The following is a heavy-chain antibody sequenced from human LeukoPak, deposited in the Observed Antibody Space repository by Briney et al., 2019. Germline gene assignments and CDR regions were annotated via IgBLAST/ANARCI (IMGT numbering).Heavy chain of an antibody. J-gene: IGHJ6*02. V-gene: IGHV4-39*01. CDR3: ASPYCSSTSCYTDYYYGMDV. D-gene: IGHD2-2*02. CDR1: GGSISSSSYY. Sequence: SETLSLTCTVSGGSISSSSYYWGWIRQPPGKGLEWIGSIYYSGSTYYNPSLKSRVTISVDTSKNQFSLKLSSVTAADTAVYYCASPYCSSTSCYTDYYYGMDVWGQGTTVTVSS. CDR2: IYYSGST.